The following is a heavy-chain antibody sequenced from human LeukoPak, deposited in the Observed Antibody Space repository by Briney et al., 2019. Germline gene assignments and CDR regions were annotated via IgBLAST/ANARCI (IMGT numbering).Heavy chain of an antibody. Sequence: SETLSLTCAVYGGSFSGYYWSWIRQPPGKGLEWIGEINHSGSTNYNPSLKSRVTISVDTSKNQFSLKLSSVTAADTAVYYCARDFYHDFWSGYSSRGYYYYMDVWGKGTTVTVSS. CDR2: INHSGST. CDR3: ARDFYHDFWSGYSSRGYYYYMDV. D-gene: IGHD3-3*01. CDR1: GGSFSGYY. J-gene: IGHJ6*03. V-gene: IGHV4-34*01.